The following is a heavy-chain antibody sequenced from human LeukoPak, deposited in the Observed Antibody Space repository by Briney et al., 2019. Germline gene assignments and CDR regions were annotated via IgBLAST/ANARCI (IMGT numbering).Heavy chain of an antibody. J-gene: IGHJ4*02. CDR3: LRAGLPQYYFDY. CDR1: GGSISSSSYY. Sequence: PSKTLSLTCTVSGGSISSSSYYWGWIRQPPGKGLEWIGSIYYSGSTYYNPSLKSRVTISVDTSKNQFSLKLSSVTAADTAVYYCLRAGLPQYYFDYWGQGTLVTVSS. D-gene: IGHD6-19*01. CDR2: IYYSGST. V-gene: IGHV4-39*01.